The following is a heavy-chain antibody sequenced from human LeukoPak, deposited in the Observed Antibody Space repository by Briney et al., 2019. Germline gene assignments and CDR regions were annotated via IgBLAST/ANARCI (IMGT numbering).Heavy chain of an antibody. Sequence: PSETLSLTCAVYGGSFSGYYWSWIRQPPGKGLEWIGEINHSGSTNYNPPLKSRVTISVDASKNQFSLKLSSVTAADTAVYYCASWPRIWFGELPFDYWGQGTLVTVSS. CDR2: INHSGST. V-gene: IGHV4-34*01. D-gene: IGHD3-10*01. J-gene: IGHJ4*02. CDR1: GGSFSGYY. CDR3: ASWPRIWFGELPFDY.